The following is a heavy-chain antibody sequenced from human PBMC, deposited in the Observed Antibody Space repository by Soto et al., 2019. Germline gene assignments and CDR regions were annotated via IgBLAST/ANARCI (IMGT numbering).Heavy chain of an antibody. CDR1: GFSLTTIGVG. J-gene: IGHJ4*02. V-gene: IGHV2-5*02. CDR3: AHRVLRTVFGLVTTTAIYFDF. D-gene: IGHD3-3*01. Sequence: QITLNESGPTQVKPRQTLTLTCTFSGFSLTTIGVGVGWIRQSPGKAPEWLALIYWDDDKRYSPSLKSRLTNTKDHSKNQVVLTMADLDPADTATYYCAHRVLRTVFGLVTTTAIYFDFWGQGTPVAVSS. CDR2: IYWDDDK.